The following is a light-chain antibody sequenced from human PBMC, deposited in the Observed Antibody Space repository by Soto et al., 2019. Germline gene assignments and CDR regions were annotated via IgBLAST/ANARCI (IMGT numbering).Light chain of an antibody. Sequence: EIVMTQSPATLSVSPGERATLSCRASQSVSSNLAWYQQKPGQAPRLLIYGAATRATGIPARCSGSGSGTELTLTISSLQAEDFAVYYCQQYNNGPSITFGQGTRLEIK. CDR2: GAA. J-gene: IGKJ5*01. V-gene: IGKV3-15*01. CDR1: QSVSSN. CDR3: QQYNNGPSIT.